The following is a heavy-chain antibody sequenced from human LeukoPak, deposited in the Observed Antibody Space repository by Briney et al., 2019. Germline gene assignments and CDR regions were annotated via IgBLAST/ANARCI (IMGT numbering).Heavy chain of an antibody. CDR1: AFTFSNYA. J-gene: IGHJ4*02. V-gene: IGHV3-23*01. CDR2: ISGSGGST. Sequence: GGSLRLSCAASAFTFSNYAMTWVRQAPGKGLEWVSAISGSGGSTYYADSVKGRFTISRDNSKNTLYLQMNSLRAEDTAVYYCAKDDRYSGFGELCGIDYWGQGTLVTVSS. CDR3: AKDDRYSGFGELCGIDY. D-gene: IGHD3-10*01.